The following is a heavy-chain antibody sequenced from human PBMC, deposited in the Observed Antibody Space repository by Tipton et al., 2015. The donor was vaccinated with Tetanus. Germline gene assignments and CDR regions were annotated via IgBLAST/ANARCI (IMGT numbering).Heavy chain of an antibody. CDR3: ARSVAGSFDY. J-gene: IGHJ4*02. V-gene: IGHV3-7*04. D-gene: IGHD6-19*01. Sequence: FTISRDNAKNSLYLQMNSLRAEDTAVYYCARSVAGSFDYWGQGKLVTVSS.